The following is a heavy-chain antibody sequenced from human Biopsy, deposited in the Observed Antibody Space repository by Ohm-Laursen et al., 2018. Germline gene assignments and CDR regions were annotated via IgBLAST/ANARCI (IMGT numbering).Heavy chain of an antibody. CDR2: ISWNSDKI. CDR3: ATDGAGSYNEN. Sequence: SLRLSCAASGFTFDDHAMHWVRQPPGKGLEWVSGISWNSDKIGYADSVKGRFTVSRDNAKNSLYLEMNNLTVEDTAVYYCATDGAGSYNENWGQGTLVSVSS. CDR1: GFTFDDHA. V-gene: IGHV3-9*01. J-gene: IGHJ4*02. D-gene: IGHD3-10*01.